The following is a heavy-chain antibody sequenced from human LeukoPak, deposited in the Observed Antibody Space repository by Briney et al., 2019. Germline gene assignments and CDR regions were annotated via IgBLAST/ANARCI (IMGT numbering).Heavy chain of an antibody. J-gene: IGHJ4*02. Sequence: ASVKVSCKASGGTFSSYAISWVRQAPGQGLEWMGGIIPIFGTANYAQKFQGRVTITTDESTSTAYMELSSLRSEDTAVYYCRLGITPMVRGARSGPYFDYWGQGTLVTVSS. CDR3: RLGITPMVRGARSGPYFDY. V-gene: IGHV1-69*05. D-gene: IGHD3-10*01. CDR1: GGTFSSYA. CDR2: IIPIFGTA.